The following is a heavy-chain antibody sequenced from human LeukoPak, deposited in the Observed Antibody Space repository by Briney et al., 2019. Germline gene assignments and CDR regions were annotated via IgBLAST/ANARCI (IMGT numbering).Heavy chain of an antibody. D-gene: IGHD2-15*01. CDR1: GFTYSSYA. Sequence: GGSLRLSCAASGFTYSSYAMHWVRQAPGKGLEWVAVISYDGSNKYYADSVKGRFTISRDNSKNTLYLQMNSLRAEDTAVYYCARDGLVVEGPYYYYYGMDVWGQGTTVTVSS. V-gene: IGHV3-30*04. CDR3: ARDGLVVEGPYYYYYGMDV. CDR2: ISYDGSNK. J-gene: IGHJ6*02.